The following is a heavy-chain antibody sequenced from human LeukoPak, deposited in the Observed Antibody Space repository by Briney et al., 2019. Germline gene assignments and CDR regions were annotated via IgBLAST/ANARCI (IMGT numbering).Heavy chain of an antibody. CDR1: GGTFSSYA. CDR2: IIPIFGTA. J-gene: IGHJ4*02. CDR3: ARDRDGYYYGSGTPGEFDY. V-gene: IGHV1-69*06. Sequence: SVKVSCKASGGTFSSYAISWVRQAPGQGLEWMGGIIPIFGTANYAQKFQGRVTITADKSTSTAYMELSSLRSEDTAVYYCARDRDGYYYGSGTPGEFDYWGQGTLVTVSS. D-gene: IGHD3-10*01.